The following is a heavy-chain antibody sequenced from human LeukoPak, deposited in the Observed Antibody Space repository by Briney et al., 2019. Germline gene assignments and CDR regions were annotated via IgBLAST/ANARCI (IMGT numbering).Heavy chain of an antibody. CDR1: GYTFTSYD. J-gene: IGHJ6*03. CDR2: MNPISGNT. V-gene: IGHV1-8*01. CDR3: ARGTRYFDWLLRNYYYYYYMDV. D-gene: IGHD3-9*01. Sequence: ASVKVSCKASGYTFTSYDINWVRQATGQGLEWMGWMNPISGNTGYAQKFQGRVTMTRNTSISTAYMELSSLRSEDTALYYCARGTRYFDWLLRNYYYYYYMDVWGKGTTVTVSS.